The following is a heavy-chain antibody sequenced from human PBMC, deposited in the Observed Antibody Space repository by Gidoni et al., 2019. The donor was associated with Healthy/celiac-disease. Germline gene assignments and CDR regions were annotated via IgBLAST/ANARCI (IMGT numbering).Heavy chain of an antibody. V-gene: IGHV1-2*04. D-gene: IGHD6-6*01. J-gene: IGHJ6*02. Sequence: QVQLVQSGAEVKKPGASVTVSCKASGYTFTGYYMPWVRQAPGQGLEWMGWINPNSGGTNYAQKFQGWVTMTRDTSISTAYMELSRLRSDDTAVYYCAREYSSSPYYGMDVWGQGTTVTVSS. CDR2: INPNSGGT. CDR1: GYTFTGYY. CDR3: AREYSSSPYYGMDV.